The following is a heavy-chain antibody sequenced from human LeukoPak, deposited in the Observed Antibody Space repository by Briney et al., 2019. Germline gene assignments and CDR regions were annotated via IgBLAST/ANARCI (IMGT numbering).Heavy chain of an antibody. J-gene: IGHJ4*02. Sequence: GGSLRLSCAASGFTFSSYSMNWVRQAPGKGLEWVSSISSSSSYIYYADSVKGRFTISRDNAKNSLYLQMNSLRAEDTAVYYCAREYSSSWSTNFDYWGQGTLVTVSS. V-gene: IGHV3-21*01. CDR2: ISSSSSYI. CDR1: GFTFSSYS. D-gene: IGHD6-13*01. CDR3: AREYSSSWSTNFDY.